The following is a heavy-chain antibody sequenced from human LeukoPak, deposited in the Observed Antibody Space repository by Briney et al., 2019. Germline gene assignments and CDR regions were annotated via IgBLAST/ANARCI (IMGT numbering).Heavy chain of an antibody. J-gene: IGHJ4*02. V-gene: IGHV1-18*01. CDR1: GYTFTSFD. Sequence: ASVKVSCKASGYTFTSFDISWVRRAPGQGLEWMGWISAYNGNTNYAQKLQGRVTMTTDTSTSTAYMELRSLRSDDTAVYYCARGDTWGLVRGVKALRDWGQGTLVTVSS. CDR3: ARGDTWGLVRGVKALRD. D-gene: IGHD3-10*01. CDR2: ISAYNGNT.